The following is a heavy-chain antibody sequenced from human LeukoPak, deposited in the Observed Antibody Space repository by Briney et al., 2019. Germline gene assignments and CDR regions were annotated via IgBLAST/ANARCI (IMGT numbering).Heavy chain of an antibody. V-gene: IGHV4-59*08. CDR2: IYYSGIT. CDR1: GGSISDYY. CDR3: ASLITIFGVVIQYFDY. D-gene: IGHD3-3*01. J-gene: IGHJ4*02. Sequence: SETLSLTCTVSGGSISDYYWSWIRQPPGKGLEWIGYIYYSGITNYNPSLKTRVTILVDTSKNQFSLKLSSVTAADTAVYYCASLITIFGVVIQYFDYWGQGTLVTVSS.